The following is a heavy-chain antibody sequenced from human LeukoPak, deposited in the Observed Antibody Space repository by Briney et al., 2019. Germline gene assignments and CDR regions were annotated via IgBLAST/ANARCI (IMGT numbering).Heavy chain of an antibody. CDR2: INPIGGST. CDR1: GYTFTSYY. V-gene: IGHV1-46*01. Sequence: GASVKVSCKASGYTFTSYYMHWVRQAPGQGLDWMGIINPIGGSTSYAQKFQGRVTMTRDTSTSTVYMELSSLRSEDTAVYYCARASYDFWSGYSRSWYFDLWGRGTLVTVSS. CDR3: ARASYDFWSGYSRSWYFDL. J-gene: IGHJ2*01. D-gene: IGHD3-3*01.